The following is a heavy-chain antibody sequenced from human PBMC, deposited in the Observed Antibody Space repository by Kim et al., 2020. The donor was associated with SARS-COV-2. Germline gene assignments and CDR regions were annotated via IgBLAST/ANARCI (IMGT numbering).Heavy chain of an antibody. CDR3: ARESDVAGNDY. V-gene: IGHV3-48*03. J-gene: IGHJ4*02. CDR1: GFTFSSYE. Sequence: GGSLRLSCAASGFTFSSYEMNWVRQAPGKGLEWVSYISPSGSTIKYADSVKGRFTLPRDNAKNSLYLQMNSLRAEDTAVYYCARESDVAGNDYWGQGTL. D-gene: IGHD6-19*01. CDR2: ISPSGSTI.